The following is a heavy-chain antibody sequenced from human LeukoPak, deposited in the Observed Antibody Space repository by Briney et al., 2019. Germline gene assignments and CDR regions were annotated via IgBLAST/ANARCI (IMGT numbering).Heavy chain of an antibody. CDR2: ISNSGAGT. Sequence: GGSLRLSCAASGFTFSNYAMSWVRQAPGKGLEWVSTISNSGAGTYYADSVKGRFTVSRDNAKNSLYLQMNSLRAEDTAVYYCARGSTYYDSSGQVPFDYWGQGTLVTVSS. V-gene: IGHV3-23*01. D-gene: IGHD3-22*01. J-gene: IGHJ4*02. CDR1: GFTFSNYA. CDR3: ARGSTYYDSSGQVPFDY.